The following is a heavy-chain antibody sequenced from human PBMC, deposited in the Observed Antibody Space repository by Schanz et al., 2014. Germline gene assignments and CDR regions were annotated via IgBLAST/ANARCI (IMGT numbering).Heavy chain of an antibody. V-gene: IGHV3-21*01. CDR2: ISESSTYK. D-gene: IGHD3-22*01. Sequence: EVQLVESGGGLVKPGGSLRLSCAASGFTFSTYSMNWVRQAPGEGLEWVSSISESSTYKYYADSVKGRFTISRDNAKNSLYLQMNSLRADATAVYCCARDRAYDSSGRPTGVDYWGQGILVTVSS. CDR1: GFTFSTYS. J-gene: IGHJ4*02. CDR3: ARDRAYDSSGRPTGVDY.